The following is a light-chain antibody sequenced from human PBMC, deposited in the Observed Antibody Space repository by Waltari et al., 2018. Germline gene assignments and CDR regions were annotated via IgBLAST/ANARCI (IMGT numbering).Light chain of an antibody. Sequence: EIVLTQSPATLSLSPGERATLFCRASQSVAPYLAWYQQKPGQAPRLLINDASDRATGIPARFSGSGSGTDFTLTISSLEPEDFAVYYCQQRSSWPFTFGPGTKVDIK. J-gene: IGKJ3*01. CDR1: QSVAPY. CDR3: QQRSSWPFT. V-gene: IGKV3-11*01. CDR2: DAS.